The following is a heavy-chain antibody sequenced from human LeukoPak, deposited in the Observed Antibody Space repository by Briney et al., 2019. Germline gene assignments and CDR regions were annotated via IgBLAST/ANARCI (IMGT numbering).Heavy chain of an antibody. V-gene: IGHV1-46*01. CDR1: GYTFTSYY. Sequence: ASVKVSCKASGYTFTSYYMHGVRQAPGQGLEWMGIISPSGASTTYAQNFQGRVTMTRDMCTSTLYMELSSLKSEDTAVYYCAREGLDYWGQGTLVTASS. CDR3: AREGLDY. J-gene: IGHJ4*02. CDR2: ISPSGAST.